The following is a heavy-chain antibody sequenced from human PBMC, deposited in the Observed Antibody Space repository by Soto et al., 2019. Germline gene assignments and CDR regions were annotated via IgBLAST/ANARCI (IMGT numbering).Heavy chain of an antibody. J-gene: IGHJ5*02. CDR3: AIYYDILTGMGSSWFDP. V-gene: IGHV4-30-4*01. D-gene: IGHD3-9*01. CDR1: GGSISSGDYY. CDR2: IYYSGST. Sequence: QVELQESGPGLVKPSQTLSLTCTVSGGSISSGDYYWSWIRQPPGKGLEWIGYIYYSGSTYYNPSLKSRVTISVDTSKNQFSLKLSSVTAADTAVYYCAIYYDILTGMGSSWFDPWGQGTLVTVSS.